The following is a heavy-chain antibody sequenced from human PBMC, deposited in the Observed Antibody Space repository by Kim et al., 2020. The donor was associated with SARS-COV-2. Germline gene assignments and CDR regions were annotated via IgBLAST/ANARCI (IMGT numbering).Heavy chain of an antibody. CDR3: AKGPPYSGSPPGNPGY. Sequence: GGSLRLSCAASGFTFSSYGMHWVRQAPGKGLEWVAVISYDGSNKYYADSVKGRFTISRDNSKNTLYLQMNSLRAEDTAVYYCAKGPPYSGSPPGNPGYWGQGTLVTVSS. CDR2: ISYDGSNK. D-gene: IGHD1-26*01. CDR1: GFTFSSYG. J-gene: IGHJ4*02. V-gene: IGHV3-30*18.